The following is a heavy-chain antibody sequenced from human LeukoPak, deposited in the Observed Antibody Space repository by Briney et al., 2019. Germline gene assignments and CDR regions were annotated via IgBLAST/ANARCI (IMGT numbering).Heavy chain of an antibody. Sequence: PGGSLRLSCAASGFTFSNFAMTWVRQAPGKGLEWVSSIVGSSSTYYADSLKGRFTISRDNANNSLYLQMNSLRAEDTAVYYCARIGAGSSRDYWGQGTLVTVSS. V-gene: IGHV3-21*01. J-gene: IGHJ4*02. CDR2: IVGSSST. CDR3: ARIGAGSSRDY. CDR1: GFTFSNFA. D-gene: IGHD6-13*01.